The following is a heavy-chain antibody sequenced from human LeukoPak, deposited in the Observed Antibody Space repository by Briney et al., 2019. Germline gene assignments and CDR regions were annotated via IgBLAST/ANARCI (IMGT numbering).Heavy chain of an antibody. J-gene: IGHJ4*02. Sequence: GGSLRLSCAASGFTFSTYFMHWVRQAPGKGLVWVSRINSDGSTTSHADSVKGRFTISRDNAKNTLYLQMDSLRAEDTAVYFCARGVHYGSDYWGQGTLVTASS. CDR2: INSDGSTT. CDR1: GFTFSTYF. D-gene: IGHD4-17*01. V-gene: IGHV3-74*01. CDR3: ARGVHYGSDY.